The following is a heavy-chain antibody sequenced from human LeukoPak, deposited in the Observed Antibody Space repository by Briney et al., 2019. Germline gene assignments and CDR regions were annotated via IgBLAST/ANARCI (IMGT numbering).Heavy chain of an antibody. Sequence: GASVKVSCKASGGTFSSYAISWVRQAPGQGLEWMGIINPSGGSTSYAQKFQGRVTMTRDTSTSTVYMELSSLRSEDTAVYYCARDQVTSSWTWGQGTLVTVSS. J-gene: IGHJ4*02. CDR1: GGTFSSYA. CDR3: ARDQVTSSWT. D-gene: IGHD6-13*01. V-gene: IGHV1-46*01. CDR2: INPSGGST.